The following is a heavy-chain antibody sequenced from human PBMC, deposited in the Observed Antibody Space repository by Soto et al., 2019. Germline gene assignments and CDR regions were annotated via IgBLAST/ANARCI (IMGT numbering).Heavy chain of an antibody. CDR2: INAGNGNT. J-gene: IGHJ6*03. CDR3: VSQRMDYYYYYMDV. Sequence: VHLVQSGAEVKKPGASVKVSCKASGNTFSNYAMHWVRQAPGHGLEWMGWINAGNGNTKYSQKFQARVTITRDTSASTVYMELSSLRSEDTSVYYCVSQRMDYYYYYMDVWGKGTTVTVS. V-gene: IGHV1-3*01. CDR1: GNTFSNYA. D-gene: IGHD2-8*01.